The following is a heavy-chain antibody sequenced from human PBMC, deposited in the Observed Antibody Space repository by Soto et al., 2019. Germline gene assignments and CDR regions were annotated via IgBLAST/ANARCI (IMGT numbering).Heavy chain of an antibody. D-gene: IGHD4-17*01. V-gene: IGHV4-59*01. CDR3: ARDQNDSGPLDP. CDR2: IYYSGST. J-gene: IGHJ5*02. CDR1: GASIRRYY. Sequence: QVQLQESGPRLVKLSETLSLTCTVSGASIRRYYWNWIRQPPGKGLEWIGSIYYSGSTNYNDALKSRTTISLDTSNNQFSLTLSSVTAADTAVYYCARDQNDSGPLDPWGKGTLFPVSS.